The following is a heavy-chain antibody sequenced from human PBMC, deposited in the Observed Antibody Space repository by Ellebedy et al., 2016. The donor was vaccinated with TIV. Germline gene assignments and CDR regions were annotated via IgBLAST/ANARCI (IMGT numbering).Heavy chain of an antibody. CDR3: ARGYCSSTSCQIEIYGMDV. CDR1: GGTFSTYG. J-gene: IGHJ6*02. V-gene: IGHV1-69*04. CDR2: IIPILAIA. Sequence: ASVKVSCKASGGTFSTYGINWVRQAPGQGLEWMGRIIPILAIANYAQKFQERVTITRDMSTSTAYMELSSLRSEDTAVYYCARGYCSSTSCQIEIYGMDVWGQGTTVTVSS. D-gene: IGHD2-2*01.